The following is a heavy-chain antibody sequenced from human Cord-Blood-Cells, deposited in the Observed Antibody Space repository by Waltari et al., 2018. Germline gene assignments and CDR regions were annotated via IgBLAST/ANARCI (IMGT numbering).Heavy chain of an antibody. Sequence: QVQLVESGGGVVQPGRSLRLSCAASGFTFSSYVMHWVRQAPGKGLEWVAVISYDGSNKYYADSVKGRFTISRDNSKNTLYLQMNSLRAEDTAVYYCAREGRAADAFDIWGQGTMVTVSS. V-gene: IGHV3-30*04. CDR2: ISYDGSNK. J-gene: IGHJ3*02. CDR1: GFTFSSYV. CDR3: AREGRAADAFDI. D-gene: IGHD6-13*01.